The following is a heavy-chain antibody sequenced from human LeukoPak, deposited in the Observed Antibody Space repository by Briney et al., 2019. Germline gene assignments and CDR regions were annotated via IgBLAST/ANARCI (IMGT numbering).Heavy chain of an antibody. J-gene: IGHJ4*02. CDR2: IYWDDDK. V-gene: IGHV2-5*02. CDR1: GFSLSTSGVG. CDR3: AHRTDSSSWTGDYFDY. D-gene: IGHD6-13*01. Sequence: SGPTLVKPTQTLTLTCTFSGFSLSTSGVGVGWIRQPPGKALEWLALIYWDDDKRYSPSLKGRLTITKDTSKNQVVLTMTNMDPVDTATYYCAHRTDSSSWTGDYFDYWGQGTLVTVSS.